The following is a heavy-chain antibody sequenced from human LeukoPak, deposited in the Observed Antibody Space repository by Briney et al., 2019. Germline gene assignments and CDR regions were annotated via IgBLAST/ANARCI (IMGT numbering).Heavy chain of an antibody. CDR2: IKQDGSEK. J-gene: IGHJ4*02. CDR1: GFTFSSYW. D-gene: IGHD6-19*01. CDR3: ARVGGSGWYNHFDY. V-gene: IGHV3-7*01. Sequence: GGSLRLSCAASGFTFSSYWTSWVRQAPGKGLEWVANIKQDGSEKYYVDSVKGRFTISRDNAKNSLYLQMNSLRAEDTAVYYCARVGGSGWYNHFDYWGQGTLVTVSS.